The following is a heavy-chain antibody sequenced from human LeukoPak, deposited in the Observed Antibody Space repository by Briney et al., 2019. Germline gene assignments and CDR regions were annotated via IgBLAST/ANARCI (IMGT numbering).Heavy chain of an antibody. CDR3: ARDRPGIAVAGEVFDI. CDR2: IQNRGST. J-gene: IGHJ3*02. CDR1: GGSITSFY. Sequence: SETLSLTCTVSGGSITSFYWSWIRRPPGKGLEWIGYIQNRGSTNYNPSLKSRVTLSVDTSKNQFSLKLTSVTAADTAVYYCARDRPGIAVAGEVFDIWGQGTMVTVSS. D-gene: IGHD6-19*01. V-gene: IGHV4-59*01.